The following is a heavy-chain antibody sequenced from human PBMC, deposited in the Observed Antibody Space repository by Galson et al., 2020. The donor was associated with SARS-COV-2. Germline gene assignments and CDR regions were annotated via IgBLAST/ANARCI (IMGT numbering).Heavy chain of an antibody. CDR2: IYHNDIT. J-gene: IGHJ4*02. CDR3: ARSPLGRLGYSGEGGYDF. V-gene: IGHV4-30-2*01. D-gene: IGHD3-10*01. Sequence: SETLSLTCSVSGDSISSSGYSWSWIRQTPTKGLEWIGYIYHNDITSYNPSLKSRVIISIDTSKNQFSLKLSSVTAADTAVYYCARSPLGRLGYSGEGGYDFWGQGTLVTVSS. CDR1: GDSISSSGYS.